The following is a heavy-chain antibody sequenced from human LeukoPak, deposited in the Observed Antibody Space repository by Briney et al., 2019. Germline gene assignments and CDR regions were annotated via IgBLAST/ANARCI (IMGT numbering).Heavy chain of an antibody. V-gene: IGHV3-30*02. Sequence: PGRCLRLSCAASEFTLRSYGMRWVRQAPGKGLEGVAFIRYDGSKKYYADSVKGRFTISRDNSKNTLYLQMNSLRAEDTAVYYCAKGPSGNQFDPWGQGTLVTVSS. D-gene: IGHD1-14*01. CDR2: IRYDGSKK. CDR1: EFTLRSYG. CDR3: AKGPSGNQFDP. J-gene: IGHJ5*02.